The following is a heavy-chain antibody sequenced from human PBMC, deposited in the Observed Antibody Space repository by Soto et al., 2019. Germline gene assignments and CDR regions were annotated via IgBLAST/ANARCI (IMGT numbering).Heavy chain of an antibody. Sequence: PLETLPLTCTVSGCSSSSDNWWGWIRQPPGKGLEWIGYIYYSGSTYYNPSLKSRVTMSVDTSKNQFSLKLSSVTAVDTAVYYCARRAYSSSWFDYWGQGTLVTVSS. J-gene: IGHJ5*01. D-gene: IGHD6-13*01. CDR2: IYYSGST. V-gene: IGHV4-28*01. CDR3: ARRAYSSSWFDY. CDR1: GCSSSSDNW.